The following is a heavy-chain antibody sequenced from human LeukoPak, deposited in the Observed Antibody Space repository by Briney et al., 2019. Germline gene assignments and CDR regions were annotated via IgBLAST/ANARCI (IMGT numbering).Heavy chain of an antibody. J-gene: IGHJ4*02. V-gene: IGHV3-23*01. CDR3: GKTTVGYSSGQKPAWPVDY. D-gene: IGHD5-18*01. Sequence: GGSLRLSCEAPRFTFGSHAMYWVRQAPGKGLEWVAGIFGSGGSPHYADSVKGRFTISRDKSRNTAYLKINSLRAEDTAVYYCGKTTVGYSSGQKPAWPVDYWGQGTLVTVSS. CDR1: RFTFGSHA. CDR2: IFGSGGSP.